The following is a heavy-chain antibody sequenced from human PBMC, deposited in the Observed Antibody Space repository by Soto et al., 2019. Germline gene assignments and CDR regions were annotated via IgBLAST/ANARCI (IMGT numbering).Heavy chain of an antibody. Sequence: GGSLRLSCAASGFTFSGSAMHWVRQASGKGLEWVGRIRSKSHNYLALYAESVKGRFTISRDDSKNTAYLQLDSLKTDDTAVYYCTSVPYDLWSGPEVWGQGTLVTVSS. J-gene: IGHJ4*02. D-gene: IGHD3-3*01. CDR1: GFTFSGSA. CDR2: IRSKSHNYLA. CDR3: TSVPYDLWSGPEV. V-gene: IGHV3-73*01.